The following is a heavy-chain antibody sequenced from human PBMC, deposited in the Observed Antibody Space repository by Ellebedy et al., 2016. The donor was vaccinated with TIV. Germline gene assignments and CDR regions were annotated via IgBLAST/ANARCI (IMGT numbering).Heavy chain of an antibody. V-gene: IGHV3-23*01. J-gene: IGHJ4*02. CDR1: GFSMSGYE. D-gene: IGHD4-17*01. CDR2: INGRGDRT. Sequence: GGSLRLSXATSGFSMSGYEMSWVRQAPGKGLEWVSSINGRGDRTYYADSVKGRFTISRDNSKNVIYLQMNGLRAEDTAIYYCAKPARTDATDFWGQGTLVTVSS. CDR3: AKPARTDATDF.